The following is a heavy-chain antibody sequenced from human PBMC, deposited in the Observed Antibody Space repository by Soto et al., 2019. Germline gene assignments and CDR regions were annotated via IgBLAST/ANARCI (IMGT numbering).Heavy chain of an antibody. D-gene: IGHD5-18*01. CDR3: ARVGDSYGGYYYGMDV. J-gene: IGHJ6*02. CDR1: GGSIISGDYY. V-gene: IGHV4-30-4*01. Sequence: SETLSLTCTVSGGSIISGDYYWSWIRQPPGKGLEWIGYIYYSGSTYYNPSLKSRVTISVDTSKNQFSLKLSSVTAADTAVYYCARVGDSYGGYYYGMDVWGQGTTVTVSS. CDR2: IYYSGST.